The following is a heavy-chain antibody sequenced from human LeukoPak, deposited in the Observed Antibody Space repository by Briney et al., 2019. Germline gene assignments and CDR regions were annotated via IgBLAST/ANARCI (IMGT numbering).Heavy chain of an antibody. Sequence: PGGSLRLSCAASGFTFSSYGMSWVRQAPGKGLEWVSAISGSGGSTYYADSVKGRFTISRDNAKNSLSLQMNSLRAEDTAVYYCARPLMYYYGSETYFWLDPWGQGTLVTVSS. V-gene: IGHV3-23*01. CDR2: ISGSGGST. CDR3: ARPLMYYYGSETYFWLDP. D-gene: IGHD3-10*01. J-gene: IGHJ5*02. CDR1: GFTFSSYG.